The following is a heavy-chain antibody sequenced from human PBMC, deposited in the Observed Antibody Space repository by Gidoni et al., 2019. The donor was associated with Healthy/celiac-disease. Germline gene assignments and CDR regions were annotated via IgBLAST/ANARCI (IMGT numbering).Heavy chain of an antibody. CDR3: ASHRGVIISTDPFDY. CDR1: GFTFSSYE. V-gene: IGHV3-48*03. D-gene: IGHD3-10*01. CDR2: ISSSGSTI. J-gene: IGHJ4*02. Sequence: EVQLVESGGGLVQPGGSLRRSCAASGFTFSSYEMNWVRQAPGKGLEWVSYISSSGSTIYYADSVKGRFTISRDNAKNSLYLQMNSLRAEDTAVYYCASHRGVIISTDPFDYWGQGTLVTVSS.